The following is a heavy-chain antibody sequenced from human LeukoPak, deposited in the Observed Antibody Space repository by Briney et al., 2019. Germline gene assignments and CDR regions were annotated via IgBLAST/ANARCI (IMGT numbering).Heavy chain of an antibody. CDR1: GGSISSSSYY. J-gene: IGHJ4*02. D-gene: IGHD2/OR15-2a*01. Sequence: PSETLSLTCTVSGGSISSSSYYWGWIRQPPGKGLEWIGSIYYSGSTYYNPSLKSRVTISVDTSKNQFSLRLSSVTAADTAVYYCARLSGLPRYWGQGTLVTVSS. V-gene: IGHV4-39*07. CDR3: ARLSGLPRY. CDR2: IYYSGST.